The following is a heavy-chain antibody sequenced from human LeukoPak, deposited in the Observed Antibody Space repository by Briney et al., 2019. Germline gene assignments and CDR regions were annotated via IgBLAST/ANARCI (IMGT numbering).Heavy chain of an antibody. CDR2: ISGYSGST. J-gene: IGHJ4*02. Sequence: ASVKVSCKTSGYTFATYSINWVRQAPGQGLEGMGWISGYSGSTNYAEKFQGRVTMTTDTSTTTAYMELRSLKSDDTAVYYCARGHSSGRDYYFDTWGQGTLVTVSS. CDR3: ARGHSSGRDYYFDT. D-gene: IGHD6-19*01. CDR1: GYTFATYS. V-gene: IGHV1-18*01.